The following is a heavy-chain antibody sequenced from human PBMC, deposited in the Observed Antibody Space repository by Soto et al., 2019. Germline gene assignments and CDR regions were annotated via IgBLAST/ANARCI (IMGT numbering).Heavy chain of an antibody. CDR2: IYYSGST. CDR1: GGSISSYY. V-gene: IGHV4-59*08. D-gene: IGHD2-2*01. J-gene: IGHJ6*03. Sequence: QVQLQESGPGLVKPSETLSLTCTVSGGSISSYYWSWIRQPPGKGLEWIGYIYYSGSTNYNPSLKSRVTIAVDTSKNQFSLKLSSVTAADTAVYYGARQSVVTSSTLNYYYYYMDVWGKGTTVTVSS. CDR3: ARQSVVTSSTLNYYYYYMDV.